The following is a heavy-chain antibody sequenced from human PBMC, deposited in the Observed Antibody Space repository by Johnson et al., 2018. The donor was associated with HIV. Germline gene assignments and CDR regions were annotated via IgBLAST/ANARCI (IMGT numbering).Heavy chain of an antibody. CDR3: ARGALGSFDI. V-gene: IGHV3-30*04. CDR1: GFTFGSYA. D-gene: IGHD3-10*01. Sequence: QVQLVESGGGVVQPGRSLRLSCAASGFTFGSYAMHWVRQAPGKGLEWVALISFDGGTKYYADSVKGRLTISRDSSKNTLYLQMDSLRDEDMAVYYCARGALGSFDIWGQGTMVTVSS. CDR2: ISFDGGTK. J-gene: IGHJ3*02.